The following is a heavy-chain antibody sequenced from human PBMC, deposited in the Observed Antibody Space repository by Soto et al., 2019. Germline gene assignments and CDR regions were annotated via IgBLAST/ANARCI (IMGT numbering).Heavy chain of an antibody. V-gene: IGHV3-15*01. CDR1: GFTFSNAW. J-gene: IGHJ5*02. CDR2: IKSKTDGGTT. CDR3: TTVSLRLGLPFDP. Sequence: GGSLRLSCAASGFTFSNAWMSWVRQAPGKGLEWVGRIKSKTDGGTTDYAAPVKGRFTISRDDSKNTLYLQMNSLKTEDTAVYYCTTVSLRLGLPFDPWGQGTLVTVSS. D-gene: IGHD2-21*02.